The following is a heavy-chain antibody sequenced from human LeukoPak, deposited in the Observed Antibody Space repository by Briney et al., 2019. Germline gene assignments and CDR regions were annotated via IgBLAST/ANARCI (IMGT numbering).Heavy chain of an antibody. D-gene: IGHD5-18*01. Sequence: GGSLRLSCAASGFTVSSNYMSWVRQAPGKGLEWVSVIYSGGSTYYADSVKGRFTISRDNSKNTLYLRMNSLRDEDTAVYYCARDAIPQGYSYGHGYWGQGTLVTVSS. CDR1: GFTVSSNY. V-gene: IGHV3-53*01. CDR2: IYSGGST. J-gene: IGHJ4*02. CDR3: ARDAIPQGYSYGHGY.